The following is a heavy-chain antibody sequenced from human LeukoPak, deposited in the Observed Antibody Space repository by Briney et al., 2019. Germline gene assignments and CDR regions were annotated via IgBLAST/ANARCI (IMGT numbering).Heavy chain of an antibody. CDR3: ARRKVTMVRGVVNYYGMDV. J-gene: IGHJ6*02. CDR2: IKQDGSEK. CDR1: GFTFSSYW. V-gene: IGHV3-7*03. Sequence: GGSLRLSCAASGFTFSSYWMSWVRQAPGKGLEWVANIKQDGSEKYYVDSVEGRFTISRDNAKNSLYLQMNSLRAEDTAVYYCARRKVTMVRGVVNYYGMDVWGQGTTVTVSS. D-gene: IGHD3-10*01.